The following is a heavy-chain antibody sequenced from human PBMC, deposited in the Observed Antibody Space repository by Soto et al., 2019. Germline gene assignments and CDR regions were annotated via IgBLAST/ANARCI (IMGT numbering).Heavy chain of an antibody. D-gene: IGHD6-13*01. J-gene: IGHJ4*02. CDR1: GFTFSNYA. CDR2: ISYNGSNT. Sequence: GGSLRLSCAASGFTFSNYAMHWVRQPPGKGLEWVTVISYNGSNTYYADSVKGRFTISRDNSKNTVYLQMNSLRTEDTAVYYCARRGTGTFFDYCGQGTLVTVYS. V-gene: IGHV3-30-3*01. CDR3: ARRGTGTFFDY.